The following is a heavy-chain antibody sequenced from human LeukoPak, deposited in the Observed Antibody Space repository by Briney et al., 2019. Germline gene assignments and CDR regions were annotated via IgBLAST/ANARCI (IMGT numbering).Heavy chain of an antibody. CDR2: INPNSGGT. D-gene: IGHD6-13*01. CDR3: ARENIAAAGDNWFDP. J-gene: IGHJ5*02. CDR1: GYTFTGYY. Sequence: ASVKVSCKASGYTFTGYYMHWVRQAPGQGLEWMGWINPNSGGTNYAQKFQGRVTMTRDTSISTAYMELSRLRSDDTAVYYCARENIAAAGDNWFDPWGQGTLVTVSS. V-gene: IGHV1-2*02.